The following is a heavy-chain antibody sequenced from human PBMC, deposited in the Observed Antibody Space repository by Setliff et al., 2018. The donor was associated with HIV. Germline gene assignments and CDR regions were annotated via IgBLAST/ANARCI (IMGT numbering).Heavy chain of an antibody. CDR1: GGSISSGDYF. J-gene: IGHJ4*01. V-gene: IGHV4-31*03. Sequence: PSETLSLTCTVSGGSISSGDYFWSWIRQHPGKGLEWIGYIYYSGSTYYSPSLKSRVTISVDTSKNQFSLKLSSVTAADTAVYYCARDLSPDLGYFDYWG. D-gene: IGHD7-27*01. CDR2: IYYSGST. CDR3: ARDLSPDLGYFDY.